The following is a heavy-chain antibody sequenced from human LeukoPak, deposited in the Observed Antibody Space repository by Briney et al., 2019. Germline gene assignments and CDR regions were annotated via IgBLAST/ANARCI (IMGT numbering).Heavy chain of an antibody. V-gene: IGHV2-70*11. J-gene: IGHJ6*03. D-gene: IGHD4-17*01. Sequence: SGPTLVNPTQTLTLTCTFSGFSLSTSGMCVSWIRQPPGKALEWLARIDWDDDKYYSTSLKTRLTISKDTSKNQVVLTMTNMDPVDTATYYCARILLDCGDPSGYYYYYYMDVWGKGTTVTVSS. CDR2: IDWDDDK. CDR1: GFSLSTSGMC. CDR3: ARILLDCGDPSGYYYYYYMDV.